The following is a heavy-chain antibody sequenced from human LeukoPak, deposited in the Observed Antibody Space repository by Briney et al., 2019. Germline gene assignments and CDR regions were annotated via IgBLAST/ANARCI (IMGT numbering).Heavy chain of an antibody. CDR3: ARDSHMYYYGSGTDFDY. V-gene: IGHV3-21*01. D-gene: IGHD3-10*01. J-gene: IGHJ4*02. CDR1: GFTFSSYS. Sequence: GGSLRLSCAASGFTFSSYSMNWVRQAPGKGLEWVSSISSSSSYIHYADSVKGRFTISRDNAKDSLYLQMNSLRAEDTAVYYCARDSHMYYYGSGTDFDYWGQGTLVTVSS. CDR2: ISSSSSYI.